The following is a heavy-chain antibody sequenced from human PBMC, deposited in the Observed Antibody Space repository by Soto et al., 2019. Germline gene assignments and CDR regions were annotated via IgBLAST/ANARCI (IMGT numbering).Heavy chain of an antibody. CDR3: AADSQGDCSSTSCSTQGDY. J-gene: IGHJ4*02. V-gene: IGHV1-58*01. CDR2: IVVGSGNT. Sequence: SVKVSCKASGFTFTISAVQGVLQSRLQRLDWIGWIVVGSGNTNYAQKFQERVTITRDMSTSTAYMELSSLRSEDTAVYYCAADSQGDCSSTSCSTQGDYWGQGTLVTVSS. CDR1: GFTFTISA. D-gene: IGHD2-2*01.